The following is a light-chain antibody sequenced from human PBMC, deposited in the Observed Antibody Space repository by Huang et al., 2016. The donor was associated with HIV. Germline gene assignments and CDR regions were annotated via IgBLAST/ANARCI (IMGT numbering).Light chain of an antibody. Sequence: DIQMTQSPASLSASTGIRVTLTCRASQDIGNFVAWFQQKPGKVPRLLIYAASVVQSGVPSRFSGRGSGTDFTLTITNFQAEDVATYYCQRYDSAPRAFGQGTKVDLK. V-gene: IGKV1-27*01. CDR2: AAS. J-gene: IGKJ1*01. CDR1: QDIGNF. CDR3: QRYDSAPRA.